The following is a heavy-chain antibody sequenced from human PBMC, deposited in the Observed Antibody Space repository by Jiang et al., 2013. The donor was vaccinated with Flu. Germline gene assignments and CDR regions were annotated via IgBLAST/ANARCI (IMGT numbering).Heavy chain of an antibody. Sequence: SGAEVKKPGASVKVSCKASGYTFTSYGISWVRQAPGQGLEWMGWISAYNGNTNYAQKFQGWVTMTRDTSISTAYMELSRLRSDDTAVYYCARGREIFGVVYPPHDAFDIWGQGTMVTVSS. J-gene: IGHJ3*02. D-gene: IGHD3-3*01. CDR2: ISAYNGNT. CDR3: ARGREIFGVVYPPHDAFDI. V-gene: IGHV1-18*01. CDR1: GYTFTSYG.